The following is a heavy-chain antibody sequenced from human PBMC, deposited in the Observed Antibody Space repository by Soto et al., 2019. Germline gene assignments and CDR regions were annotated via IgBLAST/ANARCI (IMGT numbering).Heavy chain of an antibody. CDR1: GGAFSSSSYY. CDR3: ARHLITMVPAVCHFYY. V-gene: IGHV4-39*01. CDR2: IYYSGST. Sequence: SETLSLTCTVSGGAFSSSSYYWGWIRQPPGKGLEWIGSIYYSGSTYYNPSLKSRVTMSVDPSKNQFSLKLISVTAADTAVYYCARHLITMVPAVCHFYYRAQRTLVPVSS. D-gene: IGHD3-10*01. J-gene: IGHJ4*02.